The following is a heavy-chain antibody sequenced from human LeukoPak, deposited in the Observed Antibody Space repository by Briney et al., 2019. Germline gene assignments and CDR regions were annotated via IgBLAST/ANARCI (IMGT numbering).Heavy chain of an antibody. J-gene: IGHJ4*02. CDR2: IYPGDSDT. V-gene: IGHV5-51*01. CDR1: GYSFTSYR. CDR3: ASSATDYYDSSGVSPLDY. Sequence: GESLKISCKGSGYSFTSYRIGWVRQMSGKGLEWMGIIYPGDSDTRYSPSFQGQVTISADKSISTAYLQWSSLKASDTAMYYCASSATDYYDSSGVSPLDYWGQGTLVTVSS. D-gene: IGHD3-22*01.